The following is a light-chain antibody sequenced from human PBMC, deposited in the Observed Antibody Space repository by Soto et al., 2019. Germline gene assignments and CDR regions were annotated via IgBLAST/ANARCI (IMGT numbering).Light chain of an antibody. V-gene: IGKV1-12*01. CDR2: GAS. CDR3: QQYGSSQWT. J-gene: IGKJ1*01. CDR1: QDVGKW. Sequence: DIQMTQSPPSVSASVGDRVTITCRASQDVGKWLAWYQQKPGKAPTLLIHGASSLQSGVPPRYSGSGYGTDFTLTISSLQPEDFAVYYCQQYGSSQWTFGQGTKVDIK.